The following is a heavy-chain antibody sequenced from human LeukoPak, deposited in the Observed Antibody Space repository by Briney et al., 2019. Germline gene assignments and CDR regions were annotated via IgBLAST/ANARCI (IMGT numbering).Heavy chain of an antibody. Sequence: GGSLRLSCAASGFTFSSYEMNWVRQAPGKGLEWVSYISTSGNTRYYADSVKGRFTISRDNAKNSLYLQMNSLRDEDTAVYYCARSMVRGGYAFDIWGQGTMVTVSS. CDR2: ISTSGNTR. CDR3: ARSMVRGGYAFDI. V-gene: IGHV3-48*03. D-gene: IGHD3-10*01. CDR1: GFTFSSYE. J-gene: IGHJ3*02.